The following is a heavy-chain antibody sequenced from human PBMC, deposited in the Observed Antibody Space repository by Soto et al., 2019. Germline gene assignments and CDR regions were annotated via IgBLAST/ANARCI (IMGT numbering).Heavy chain of an antibody. V-gene: IGHV4-59*01. CDR1: GGSISSYY. D-gene: IGHD6-13*01. CDR2: IYYSGST. CDR3: ARCQYSSSWYNWFDP. Sequence: SETLSLTCTVSGGSISSYYWSWIRQPPGKGLEWIGYIYYSGSTNYNPSLKSRVTISVDTSKNQFSLKLSSVTAADTAVYYCARCQYSSSWYNWFDPWGQGTLVTVSS. J-gene: IGHJ5*02.